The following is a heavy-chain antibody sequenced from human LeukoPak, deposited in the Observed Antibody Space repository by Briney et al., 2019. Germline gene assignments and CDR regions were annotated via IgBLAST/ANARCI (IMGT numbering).Heavy chain of an antibody. CDR1: GYSFTSYW. Sequence: GESLKISCKGSGYSFTSYWIGWVRQMPGKGLEWVGINYPGDSDTRYNPSFQGQVTISADKSNNTSYLQWSSRKAPYTTMYYCARVDTAMAVFDYWGQGNLVTVSS. V-gene: IGHV5-51*01. CDR3: ARVDTAMAVFDY. D-gene: IGHD5-18*01. CDR2: NYPGDSDT. J-gene: IGHJ4*02.